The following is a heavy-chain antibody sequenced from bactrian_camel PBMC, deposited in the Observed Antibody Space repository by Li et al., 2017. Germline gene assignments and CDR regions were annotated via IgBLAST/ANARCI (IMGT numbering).Heavy chain of an antibody. CDR1: GFQFSTYD. D-gene: IGHD1*01. CDR2: ISYDGRST. J-gene: IGHJ4*01. CDR3: AKDRGRAGGSYHDPL. V-gene: IGHV3S1*01. Sequence: QLVESGGGLVQPGGSLRLSCAASGFQFSTYDMNWVRQAPGKELEWVSVISYDGRSTYYGDSVKGRFTISRDNHKNTLYLQMNGLKSEDTAMYYCAKDRGRAGGSYHDPLWGQGTQVTVS.